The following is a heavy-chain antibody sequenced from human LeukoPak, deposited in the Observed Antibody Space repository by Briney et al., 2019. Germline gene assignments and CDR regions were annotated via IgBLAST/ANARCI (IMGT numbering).Heavy chain of an antibody. D-gene: IGHD3-3*01. CDR2: IIPILGIA. CDR3: ARDRDGVVTFP. CDR1: GGTFSSYT. Sequence: GSSVKVSCKASGGTFSSYTISWVRQAPGQGLERMGRIIPILGIANYAQKFQGRVTITADKSTSTAYMELSSLRSEDTAVYYCARDRDGVVTFPWGQGTLVTVSS. J-gene: IGHJ5*02. V-gene: IGHV1-69*04.